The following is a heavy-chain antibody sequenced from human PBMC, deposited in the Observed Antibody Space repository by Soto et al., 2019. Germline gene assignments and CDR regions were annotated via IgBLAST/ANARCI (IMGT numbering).Heavy chain of an antibody. CDR3: ARGLLLDY. D-gene: IGHD2-15*01. J-gene: IGHJ4*02. Sequence: GGSLRLSCAASGFTLNSYWMHWVRQTPGKGLVWVSYIYSDESGTNYADSVKGRFTISRDNGKNTLYLQVNSLRAEDTAVYYCARGLLLDYWGQGTRVTVSS. V-gene: IGHV3-74*01. CDR2: IYSDESGT. CDR1: GFTLNSYW.